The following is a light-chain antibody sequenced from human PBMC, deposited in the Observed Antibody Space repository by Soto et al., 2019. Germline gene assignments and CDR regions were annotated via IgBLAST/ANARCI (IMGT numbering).Light chain of an antibody. J-gene: IGLJ3*02. V-gene: IGLV2-23*03. CDR3: CSYAGSSTFV. CDR1: SNEFGNYNL. CDR2: EGN. Sequence: QSVLTQPASVSGSPGQSITISCTGTSNEFGNYNLVSWYQKHPDKAPKLILFEGNKRPSGVSNRFSGSKLGNTASLTISGLQAEDEADYYCCSYAGSSTFVFGAGTKLTFL.